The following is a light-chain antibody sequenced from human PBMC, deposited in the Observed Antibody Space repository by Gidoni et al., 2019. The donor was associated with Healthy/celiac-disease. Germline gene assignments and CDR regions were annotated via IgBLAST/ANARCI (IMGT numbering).Light chain of an antibody. CDR1: QSVSSY. CDR3: QQRGNWPLT. CDR2: DAS. J-gene: IGKJ4*01. V-gene: IGKV3-11*01. Sequence: IVLTQSPATLSLSPGERASLSCRASQSVSSYLAWYQQKPGQAPRLLISDASNRATGIPARFSGSGSGTDFTLTISSLEPEDFAVYYCQQRGNWPLTFGGGTKVEI.